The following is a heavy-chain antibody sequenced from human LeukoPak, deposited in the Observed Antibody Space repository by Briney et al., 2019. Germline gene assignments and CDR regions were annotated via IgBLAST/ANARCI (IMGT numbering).Heavy chain of an antibody. D-gene: IGHD6-19*01. CDR1: GYSFTNNW. J-gene: IGHJ6*02. CDR3: ARPVPSGLDV. V-gene: IGHV5-51*01. CDR2: ILPGDSDT. Sequence: HGESLKISCKASGYSFTNNWIGWVRQMPGKGLEWMGIILPGDSDTRYSPSFQGQVTMSADKSFNTAYVQWSSLKASDTAMYYCARPVPSGLDVWGQGTTVTVSS.